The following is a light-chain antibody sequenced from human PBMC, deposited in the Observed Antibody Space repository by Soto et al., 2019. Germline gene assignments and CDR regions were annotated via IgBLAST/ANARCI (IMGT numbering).Light chain of an antibody. CDR1: QSLLHSNGYNY. CDR3: RQARQTPPWT. V-gene: IGKV2-28*01. CDR2: SGS. J-gene: IGKJ1*01. Sequence: DIVLTQSPLSLPVTPGEPASISCRSSQSLLHSNGYNYLDWYLQRPGQSPQLLIYSGSNRASGVPDRFSGSGAGTYYTLTISRVEAEDVGVYYCRQARQTPPWTFGPGTRVDMK.